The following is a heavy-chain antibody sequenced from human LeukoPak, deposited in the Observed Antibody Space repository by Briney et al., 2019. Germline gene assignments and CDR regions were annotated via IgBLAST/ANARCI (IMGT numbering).Heavy chain of an antibody. J-gene: IGHJ4*02. D-gene: IGHD6-19*01. Sequence: SVKVSCKASGGTFSSYTISWVRQAPGQGLEWMGRIIPILGIANYAQKFQGRVTITADKSTSTAYMELSSLRSEDTAVYYCARDGIAVATPPIVPYFDYWGQGTLVTVSS. CDR3: ARDGIAVATPPIVPYFDY. CDR2: IIPILGIA. CDR1: GGTFSSYT. V-gene: IGHV1-69*04.